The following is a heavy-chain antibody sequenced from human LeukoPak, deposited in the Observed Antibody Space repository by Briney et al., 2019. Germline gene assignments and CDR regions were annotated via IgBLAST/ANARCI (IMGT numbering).Heavy chain of an antibody. CDR1: GGSISSYY. CDR3: AREVGYYGSGSYGSRAFDI. D-gene: IGHD3-10*01. Sequence: SETLSLTCTVSGGSISSYYWSWIRQPPGKGLEWIGYIYYSGSTNYNPSLKSRVTISVDTSKNQFSLKLSSVTAADTAVYYCAREVGYYGSGSYGSRAFDIWGQGTMVTVSS. CDR2: IYYSGST. J-gene: IGHJ3*02. V-gene: IGHV4-59*01.